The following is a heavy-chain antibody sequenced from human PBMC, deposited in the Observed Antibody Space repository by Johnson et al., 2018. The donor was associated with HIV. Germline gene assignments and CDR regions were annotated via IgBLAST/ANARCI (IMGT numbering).Heavy chain of an antibody. D-gene: IGHD2-15*01. Sequence: VQLVESGGGLVKPGGSLRLSCAASGFTFSDYYMSWIRQAPGKGLEWVSYISSSGSTIYYADSVKGRFTISRDNAKNSLYLQMNSLRAEDTAVYYCARAYPYCSGGSCYTAQPNDAFDIWGQGTMVTVSS. CDR1: GFTFSDYY. CDR2: ISSSGSTI. V-gene: IGHV3-11*04. CDR3: ARAYPYCSGGSCYTAQPNDAFDI. J-gene: IGHJ3*02.